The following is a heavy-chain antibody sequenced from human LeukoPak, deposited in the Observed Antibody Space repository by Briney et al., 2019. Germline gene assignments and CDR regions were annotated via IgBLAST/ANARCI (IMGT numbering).Heavy chain of an antibody. CDR1: GFTFSSYG. CDR3: AKDNVPIVVVIGTASDY. Sequence: GGTLRPSCAASGFTFSSYGMSWVRQAPGKGLEWVSAISGSGGSTYYADSVKGRFTISRDNSKNTLYLQMNSLRAEDTAVYYCAKDNVPIVVVIGTASDYWGQGTLVTVSS. V-gene: IGHV3-23*01. D-gene: IGHD3-22*01. CDR2: ISGSGGST. J-gene: IGHJ4*02.